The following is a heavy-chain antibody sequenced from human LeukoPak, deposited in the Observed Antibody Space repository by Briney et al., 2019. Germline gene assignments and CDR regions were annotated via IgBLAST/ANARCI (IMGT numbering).Heavy chain of an antibody. Sequence: ASVKVSCKASGYTFTSYGISWVRQAPGQGLEWMGWISAYNGNTNYAQKLQGRVTMTTDTSTSTAYMELRSLRSDDTAVYYCARDRWDIVVVLNWFDPWGQGTLVTVSS. CDR3: ARDRWDIVVVLNWFDP. V-gene: IGHV1-18*01. CDR2: ISAYNGNT. D-gene: IGHD2-2*01. J-gene: IGHJ5*02. CDR1: GYTFTSYG.